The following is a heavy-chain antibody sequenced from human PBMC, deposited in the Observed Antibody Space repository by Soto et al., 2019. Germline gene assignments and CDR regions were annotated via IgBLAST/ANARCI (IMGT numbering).Heavy chain of an antibody. D-gene: IGHD3-9*01. V-gene: IGHV1-2*02. CDR2: INPNSGGT. Sequence: ASVKVSCKASGYTFTGYYMHWVRQAPGQGLEWMGWINPNSGGTNYAQKFQGRVTMTRDTSISTAYMELSRLRSDDTAVYYCARGSPSPLRYFDWAFDYWGQGTLVTVPS. CDR1: GYTFTGYY. J-gene: IGHJ4*02. CDR3: ARGSPSPLRYFDWAFDY.